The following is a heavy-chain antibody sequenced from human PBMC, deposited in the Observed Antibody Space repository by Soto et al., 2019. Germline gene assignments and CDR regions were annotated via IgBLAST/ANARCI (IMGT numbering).Heavy chain of an antibody. CDR3: ARDGGRHSGGSDY. CDR2: IIPIFGTA. Sequence: QVQLVQSGAEVKKPGSSVKVSCKASGGTLSSYSINWVRQAPGQGLEWMGAIIPIFGTANYAQKFQGRVTITADESTSTAYMELSSLRSEDTAVYYCARDGGRHSGGSDYWGQGTLVTVSS. J-gene: IGHJ4*02. V-gene: IGHV1-69*01. CDR1: GGTLSSYS. D-gene: IGHD1-26*01.